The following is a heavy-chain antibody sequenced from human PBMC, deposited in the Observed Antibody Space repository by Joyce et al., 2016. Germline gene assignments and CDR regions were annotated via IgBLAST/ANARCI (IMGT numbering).Heavy chain of an antibody. CDR1: RFPFSTHA. CDR3: TKDVRGGDSFAEYYQH. CDR2: ISGRGDRT. J-gene: IGHJ1*01. D-gene: IGHD2-21*01. Sequence: EVQLLESGGGSVKPGGSLRLSCAASRFPFSTHAMGWGRQAPGQGLEWVSDISGRGDRTFYADSVRGRFTISRDNVKKILYLEMHSLRVDDTAVYYCTKDVRGGDSFAEYYQHWGQGTRVIVSS. V-gene: IGHV3-23*01.